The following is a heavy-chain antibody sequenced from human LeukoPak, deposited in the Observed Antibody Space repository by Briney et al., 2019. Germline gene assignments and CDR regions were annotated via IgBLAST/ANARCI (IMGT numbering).Heavy chain of an antibody. CDR1: GYTFTNYD. Sequence: ASVKVSYLASGYTFTNYDIIWVRQAIGQGLEWMGWMNPNSGNTGYAQKFQGRVTMTRNTSKGTAYMELSSLTSEDTAVYFCASGSASGSHRTSWGQGALVTVSS. CDR3: ASGSASGSHRTS. CDR2: MNPNSGNT. V-gene: IGHV1-8*01. J-gene: IGHJ5*02. D-gene: IGHD3-10*01.